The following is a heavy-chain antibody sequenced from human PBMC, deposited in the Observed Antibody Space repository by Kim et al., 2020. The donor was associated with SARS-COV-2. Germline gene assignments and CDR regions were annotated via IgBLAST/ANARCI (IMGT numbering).Heavy chain of an antibody. V-gene: IGHV1-69*13. D-gene: IGHD3-22*01. CDR2: IIPIFGTA. CDR1: GGTFSSYA. J-gene: IGHJ4*02. Sequence: SVKVSCKASGGTFSSYAISWVRQAPGQGLEWMGGIIPIFGTANYAQKFQGRVTITADESTSTAYMELSSLRSEDTAVYYCAREFRDSSGYYLADYWGQGTLVTVSS. CDR3: AREFRDSSGYYLADY.